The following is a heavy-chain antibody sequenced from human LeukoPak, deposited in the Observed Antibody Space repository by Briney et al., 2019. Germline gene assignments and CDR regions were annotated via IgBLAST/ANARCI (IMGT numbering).Heavy chain of an antibody. CDR2: INPNSGGT. CDR1: GYTFTGYY. Sequence: ASVKVSCKASGYTFTGYYMHWVRQAPGQGLEWMGWINPNSGGTNYAQKFQGRVTMTRDTSISTAYMELSRLRSDDTAVYYCARAIGDSSGYYYVYFDYWGQGTLVTVSS. J-gene: IGHJ4*02. CDR3: ARAIGDSSGYYYVYFDY. V-gene: IGHV1-2*02. D-gene: IGHD3-22*01.